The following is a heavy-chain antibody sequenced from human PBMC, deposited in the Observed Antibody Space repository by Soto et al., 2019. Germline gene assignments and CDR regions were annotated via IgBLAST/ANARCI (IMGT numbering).Heavy chain of an antibody. Sequence: QVQLQQWGAGLLKPSETLSLTCAVYGGSFSGYYWSWIRQPPGKGLEWIGEINHSGSTNYNPSLTRPVTISVDTSKNPLSLKLSSVTAAATAVYYCARGNYCSGSRAPRFDYWGQGTLVTVSS. D-gene: IGHD3-10*01. V-gene: IGHV4-34*01. CDR2: INHSGST. CDR1: GGSFSGYY. CDR3: ARGNYCSGSRAPRFDY. J-gene: IGHJ4*02.